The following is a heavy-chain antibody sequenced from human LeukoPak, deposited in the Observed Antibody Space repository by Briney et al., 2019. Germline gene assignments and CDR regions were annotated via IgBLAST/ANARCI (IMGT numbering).Heavy chain of an antibody. J-gene: IGHJ5*02. Sequence: SETLSLTCTVSGGSISSSSYYWGWIRQPPGKGLEWIGSIYYSGSTYYNPSLKSRVTISVDTSKNQFSLKLSSVTAADTAVYYCARVSGRVVPAANWFDPWGQGTLVTVSS. CDR2: IYYSGST. CDR3: ARVSGRVVPAANWFDP. V-gene: IGHV4-39*07. CDR1: GGSISSSSYY. D-gene: IGHD2-2*01.